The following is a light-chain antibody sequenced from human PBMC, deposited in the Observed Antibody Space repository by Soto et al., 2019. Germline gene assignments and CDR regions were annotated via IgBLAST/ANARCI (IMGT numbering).Light chain of an antibody. CDR2: RNN. V-gene: IGLV1-47*01. J-gene: IGLJ3*02. CDR1: RSNIGRNF. CDR3: VAWDDTLDAQV. Sequence: VLTQSPSASGTPGQRVTISCSGSRSNIGRNFAYWYQHVPGTAPRLLIQRNNERPSGVPDRFSGSKSGTSVSLAISGLRSDDEATYYCVAWDDTLDAQVFGGGTQLTVL.